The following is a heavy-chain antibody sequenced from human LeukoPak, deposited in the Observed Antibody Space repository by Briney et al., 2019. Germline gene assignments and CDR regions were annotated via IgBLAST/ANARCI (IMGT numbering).Heavy chain of an antibody. D-gene: IGHD6-6*01. CDR1: GYTFTSYA. J-gene: IGHJ5*02. Sequence: GASVKVSCKASGYTFTSYAISWVRQAPGQGLEWMGGIIPIFGTANYAQKFQGRVTITADESTSTAYMELSSLRSEDTAVYYCARGRRRDSSSFFWFDPWGQGTLVTVSS. CDR2: IIPIFGTA. CDR3: ARGRRRDSSSFFWFDP. V-gene: IGHV1-69*13.